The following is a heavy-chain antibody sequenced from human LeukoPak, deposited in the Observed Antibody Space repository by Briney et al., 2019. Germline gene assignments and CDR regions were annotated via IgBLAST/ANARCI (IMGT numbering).Heavy chain of an antibody. Sequence: ASVKVSCKASGYTLRDYYIYWVRQAPGQGLEWLGRLNPHSGGTNYAQKFQGRVTLTSDTSISIAYMELTPLTSDDTAIYYCARGLRIINGLDVWGQGTTVIVSS. V-gene: IGHV1-2*02. CDR2: LNPHSGGT. CDR1: GYTLRDYY. CDR3: ARGLRIINGLDV. J-gene: IGHJ6*02. D-gene: IGHD2-15*01.